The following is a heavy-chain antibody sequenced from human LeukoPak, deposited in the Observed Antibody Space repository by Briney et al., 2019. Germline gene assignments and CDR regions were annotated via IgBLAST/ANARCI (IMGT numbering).Heavy chain of an antibody. V-gene: IGHV4-59*01. CDR2: ISYTENT. D-gene: IGHD4-17*01. J-gene: IGHJ4*02. CDR1: GVSISNYY. CDR3: TREPDTVTGGV. Sequence: SETLSLTCTVSGVSISNYYWRWIRQPPGKGLEWIGYISYTENTDYNPSLRSRVTISVDTSKNQFSLTLTSVTAADTAVYYWTREPDTVTGGVWGQGTRVTVSS.